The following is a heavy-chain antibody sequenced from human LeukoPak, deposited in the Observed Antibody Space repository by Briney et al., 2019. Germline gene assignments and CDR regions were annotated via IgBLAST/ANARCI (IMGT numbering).Heavy chain of an antibody. Sequence: ASVKVSCKASGGTFSSYAISWVRQAPGQGLEWMGGIIPIFGTANYAQKFQGRVTITTDESTSTAYMELSSLRSEDTAVYYCARAPIVVVPAATRGDAFDIWGQGTMVTVSS. D-gene: IGHD2-2*01. CDR2: IIPIFGTA. V-gene: IGHV1-69*05. CDR3: ARAPIVVVPAATRGDAFDI. J-gene: IGHJ3*02. CDR1: GGTFSSYA.